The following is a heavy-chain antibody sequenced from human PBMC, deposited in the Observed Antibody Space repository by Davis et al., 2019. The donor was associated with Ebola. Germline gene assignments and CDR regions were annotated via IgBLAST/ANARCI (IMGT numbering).Heavy chain of an antibody. D-gene: IGHD5-12*01. Sequence: PSETLSLTCVLSPVSVSGSSGAWNWIRQSPSRGLEWLGRTYYKSKWYNDYAVSVKSRITINADTSKNELSLHLNSVTPEDTAVYYCARVWLRSAFDQWGQGTLVTVSS. CDR1: PVSVSGSSGA. J-gene: IGHJ4*02. V-gene: IGHV6-1*01. CDR2: TYYKSKWYN. CDR3: ARVWLRSAFDQ.